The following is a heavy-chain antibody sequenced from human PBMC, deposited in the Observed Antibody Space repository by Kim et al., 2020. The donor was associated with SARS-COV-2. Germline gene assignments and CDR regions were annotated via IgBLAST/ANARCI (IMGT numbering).Heavy chain of an antibody. CDR1: GGSFSGYY. V-gene: IGHV4-34*01. Sequence: SETLSLTCAVYGGSFSGYYWSWIRQPPGKGLEWIGEINHSGSTNYNPSLKSRVTISVDTSKNQFSLKLSSVTAADTAVYYCARIPQGIFGVPYQGRENWFDPWGQGTLVTVSS. J-gene: IGHJ5*02. CDR2: INHSGST. CDR3: ARIPQGIFGVPYQGRENWFDP. D-gene: IGHD3-3*01.